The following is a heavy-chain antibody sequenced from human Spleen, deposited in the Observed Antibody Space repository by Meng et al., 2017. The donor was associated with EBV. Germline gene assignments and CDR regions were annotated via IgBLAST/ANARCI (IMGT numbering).Heavy chain of an antibody. Sequence: GESGGGLVQPGGSLRLSWASLGCTFSSYWMPWARQAPGKGLVWVSHINSDGISTSYADSVRGRFTISRDNAKNTLYLQMNSLRAEDTAVYYCASEPPSPYLRAYWGQGTQVTVSS. CDR1: GCTFSSYW. CDR3: ASEPPSPYLRAY. V-gene: IGHV3-74*01. D-gene: IGHD3-10*01. CDR2: INSDGIST. J-gene: IGHJ4*02.